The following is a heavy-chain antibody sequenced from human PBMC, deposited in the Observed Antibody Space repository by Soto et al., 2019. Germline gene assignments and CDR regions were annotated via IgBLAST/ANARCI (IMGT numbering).Heavy chain of an antibody. J-gene: IGHJ4*02. D-gene: IGHD1-26*01. CDR1: GFPFSSYA. CDR3: ANSGSYYERFDY. Sequence: GGSLRLSFAASGFPFSSYAMSWVRPAPGKGLEWVSAISGSGGSTYYADSVKGRFTISRDNSKNTLYLQMNSLRAEDTAVYYCANSGSYYERFDYWGQGTLVTVSS. V-gene: IGHV3-23*01. CDR2: ISGSGGST.